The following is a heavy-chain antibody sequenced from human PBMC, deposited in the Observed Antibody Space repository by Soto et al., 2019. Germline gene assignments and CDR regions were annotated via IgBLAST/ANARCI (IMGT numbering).Heavy chain of an antibody. J-gene: IGHJ4*02. CDR1: GFAFSSYA. CDR3: ARAATCRAGHCYHFAY. D-gene: IGHD2-21*02. V-gene: IGHV3-23*01. CDR2: IGTSYGDT. Sequence: PGGSLRLSCAASGFAFSSYAMAWVRQAPGKGLEWVRAIGTSYGDTYYGDSVKGRFTVSRDNSKKTLFLQMDTPGAEDTAVYYCARAATCRAGHCYHFAYWGQGALVTVSS.